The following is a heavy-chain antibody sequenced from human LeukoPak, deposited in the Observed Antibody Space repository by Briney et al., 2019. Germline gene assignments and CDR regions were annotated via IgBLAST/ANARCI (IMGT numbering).Heavy chain of an antibody. Sequence: GGSLRLSCAASGFTLSTYTMNWVRQAPGKGLEWVASIGSGGRHIHYADSVKGRFTISRDNAKNSLYLQMNSLRAEDTAVYYCARSGYTYGFDYWGQGALVTVSS. CDR3: ARSGYTYGFDY. CDR2: IGSGGRHI. D-gene: IGHD5-18*01. CDR1: GFTLSTYT. V-gene: IGHV3-21*01. J-gene: IGHJ4*02.